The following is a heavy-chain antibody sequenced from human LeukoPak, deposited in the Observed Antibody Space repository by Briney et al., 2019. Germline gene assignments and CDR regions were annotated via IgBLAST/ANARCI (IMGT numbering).Heavy chain of an antibody. D-gene: IGHD1/OR15-1a*01. CDR1: GGSISSSNYY. Sequence: PSETLSLTCSVSGGSISSSNYYWSWIRQPPGKGLEYIGYIYYSGSTDYSPSLKSRVTISVDTSKNQFSLKLTSVTAADTAVYYCARLSPLQQIRNNYYFYALDVWGQGTTVTVSS. J-gene: IGHJ6*02. CDR3: ARLSPLQQIRNNYYFYALDV. CDR2: IYYSGST. V-gene: IGHV4-61*01.